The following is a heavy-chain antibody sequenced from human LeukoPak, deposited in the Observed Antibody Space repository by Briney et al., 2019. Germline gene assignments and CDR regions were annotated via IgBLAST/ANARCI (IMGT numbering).Heavy chain of an antibody. D-gene: IGHD3-16*01. J-gene: IGHJ4*02. CDR1: GDSFSDYY. CDR2: INHSGNT. Sequence: PSETLSLTCAVYGDSFSDYYWNWIRQSPRKGLERIGEINHSGNTNYNRSLKSRLTISVDTSRNQLSLKLRSVTAADTAVYYCVRGVFSYDRDAYGVYWGQGTQVTVSP. V-gene: IGHV4-34*01. CDR3: VRGVFSYDRDAYGVY.